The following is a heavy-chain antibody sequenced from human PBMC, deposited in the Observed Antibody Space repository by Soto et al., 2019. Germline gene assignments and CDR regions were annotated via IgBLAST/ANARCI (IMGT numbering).Heavy chain of an antibody. Sequence: SETLSLTCTVSGVSITSYFWSWIRQTPGKGLDWIGSISFSGATYSNPSLKGRAALSVDTSENHLSLTLNSVTSADTAVYFCARARRDGYKRYFEFWGQVNQVTVSS. CDR2: ISFSGAT. CDR3: ARARRDGYKRYFEF. V-gene: IGHV4-59*01. CDR1: GVSITSYF. D-gene: IGHD5-12*01. J-gene: IGHJ4*02.